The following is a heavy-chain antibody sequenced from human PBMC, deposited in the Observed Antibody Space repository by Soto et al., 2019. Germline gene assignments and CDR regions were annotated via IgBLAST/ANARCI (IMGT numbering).Heavy chain of an antibody. CDR3: ARVGYSRNWCVL. Sequence: GGSLRLACAASGLLVSNNYMSWVRQAPGKGLEWVSIMYSGGTTYYADSVEGRFTMSRDDSKNMVYLQINSLRADYTAVYYCARVGYSRNWCVLWGQGXLVTVSS. J-gene: IGHJ5*02. CDR2: MYSGGTT. CDR1: GLLVSNNY. V-gene: IGHV3-53*01. D-gene: IGHD6-13*01.